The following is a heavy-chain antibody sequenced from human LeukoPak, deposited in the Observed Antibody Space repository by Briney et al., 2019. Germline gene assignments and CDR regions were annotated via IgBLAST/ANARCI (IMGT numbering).Heavy chain of an antibody. CDR3: AKDRVVGTTRDFDY. CDR2: IRYDGNIK. CDR1: GFTFSSYG. Sequence: GGSLRLSCGASGFTFSSYGMLWVRQSPGKGLEWVAFIRYDGNIKFYADSMKGRFTISRDNSKNTLYLQMNSLRAEDTAVYYCAKDRVVGTTRDFDYWGQGTLVTVSS. D-gene: IGHD1-26*01. V-gene: IGHV3-30*02. J-gene: IGHJ4*02.